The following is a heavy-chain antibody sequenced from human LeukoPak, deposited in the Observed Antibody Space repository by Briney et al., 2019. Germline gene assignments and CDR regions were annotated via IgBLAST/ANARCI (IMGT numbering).Heavy chain of an antibody. D-gene: IGHD4-23*01. V-gene: IGHV3-23*01. CDR3: AKDWTTVVTPKGYYFDS. CDR2: ISTTGGST. J-gene: IGHJ4*02. CDR1: GFTFISYG. Sequence: GGSLRLSCAASGFTFISYGLSWVRRAPGKGLEWVSGISTTGGSTYYADSVKGRFAISRDNSNNTLYLQMNSLRGEDTAVYYCAKDWTTVVTPKGYYFDSWGQGTLVTVSS.